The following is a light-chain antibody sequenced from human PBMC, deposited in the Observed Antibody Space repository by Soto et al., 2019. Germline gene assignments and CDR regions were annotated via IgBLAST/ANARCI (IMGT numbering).Light chain of an antibody. V-gene: IGKV3-15*01. CDR2: GES. CDR3: QHYNNLWG. CDR1: QSVRSN. J-gene: IGKJ4*01. Sequence: EIVMTQSPATLSVSPGERVTLSCRASQSVRSNLAWYQQKPGQVPRVLIYGESTRAIGIPDRFSGSGSGTEFTLTISSLQSGDVAGYDCQHYNNLWGFGGGTKVEIK.